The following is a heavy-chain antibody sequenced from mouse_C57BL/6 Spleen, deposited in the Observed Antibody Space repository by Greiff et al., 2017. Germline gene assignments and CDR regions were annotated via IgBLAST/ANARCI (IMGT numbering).Heavy chain of an antibody. Sequence: VQLQQSGAELVKPGASVKMSCKASGYTFTSYWITWVKQRPGQGLEWIGDIYPGSGSTNYNEKFKSKATLTVDTSSSTAYMQLSSLTSEDSAVYYCARRELWLVLYWYFDVWGTGTTVTVSS. D-gene: IGHD2-2*01. CDR2: IYPGSGST. CDR1: GYTFTSYW. J-gene: IGHJ1*03. CDR3: ARRELWLVLYWYFDV. V-gene: IGHV1-55*01.